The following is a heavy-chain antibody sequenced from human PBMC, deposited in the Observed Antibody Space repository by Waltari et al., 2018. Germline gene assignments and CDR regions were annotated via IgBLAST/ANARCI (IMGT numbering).Heavy chain of an antibody. CDR2: VNPNGGGT. D-gene: IGHD2-21*02. Sequence: LVQSGAEVMKPGASVRVSCKASRAAFTEHYKHGVRQAPGQGLEWMGWVNPNGGGTNYAQRFAGRITVTWDASITTAYMEFSRLTSGDTAVYFCAREYCGGDCRLFDYWGQGTLVTVSS. CDR1: RAAFTEHY. CDR3: AREYCGGDCRLFDY. J-gene: IGHJ4*02. V-gene: IGHV1-2*02.